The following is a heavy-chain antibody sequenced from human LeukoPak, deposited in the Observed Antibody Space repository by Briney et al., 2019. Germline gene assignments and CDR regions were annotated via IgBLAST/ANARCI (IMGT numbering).Heavy chain of an antibody. V-gene: IGHV4-34*01. Sequence: SETLSLTCAVYGGSFSGYYWSWIRQPPGKGLEWIGEINHSGSTNYNPSLKSRVTISVDTSKNQFSLKLSSVTAADTAVYYCARGRIYRNTRGPYGMDVWGQGTTVTVSS. D-gene: IGHD3-10*01. CDR1: GGSFSGYY. CDR3: ARGRIYRNTRGPYGMDV. J-gene: IGHJ6*02. CDR2: INHSGST.